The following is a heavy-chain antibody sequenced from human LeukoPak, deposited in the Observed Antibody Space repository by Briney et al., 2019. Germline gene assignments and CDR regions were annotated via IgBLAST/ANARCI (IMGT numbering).Heavy chain of an antibody. V-gene: IGHV3-43*01. CDR3: AKQIWDLYYYYMDV. Sequence: GGSLRLSCAASGFTFDDYTMHWVRQAPGKGLEWVSLISWDGGSTYYADSVKGRFTISRDNSKNTLYLQMNSLRAEDTAVYYCAKQIWDLYYYYMDVWGQRDHGHRLL. D-gene: IGHD1-26*01. CDR1: GFTFDDYT. J-gene: IGHJ6*03. CDR2: ISWDGGST.